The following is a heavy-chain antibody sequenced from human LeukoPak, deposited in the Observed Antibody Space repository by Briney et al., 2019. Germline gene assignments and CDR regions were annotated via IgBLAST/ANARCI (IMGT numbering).Heavy chain of an antibody. D-gene: IGHD2/OR15-2a*01. CDR3: ARRRIEPGNWLDP. Sequence: PGRSLRLSCAASRFTFSSYGMHWVRQPPGKGLEWVAIISYDGSHKYYADSVRGRFTISRDNSKSTLYLQMNSLRVEDTAVYYCARRRIEPGNWLDPWGQGTLVTVSS. CDR2: ISYDGSHK. J-gene: IGHJ5*02. CDR1: RFTFSSYG. V-gene: IGHV3-30*03.